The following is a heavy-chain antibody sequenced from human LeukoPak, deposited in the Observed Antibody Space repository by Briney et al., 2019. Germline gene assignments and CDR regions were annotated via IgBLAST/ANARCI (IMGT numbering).Heavy chain of an antibody. CDR2: IYYSGST. CDR3: ARDLGYCTSTSCRYFDY. D-gene: IGHD2-2*01. J-gene: IGHJ4*02. Sequence: SETLSLTCTVSGGSISSGGYYWSWIRQHPGKGLEWIVYIYYSGSTYYNPSLKSRVTISVDTSKNQFSLKLSSLTAADTAVYYRARDLGYCTSTSCRYFDYWGQGTLVTVSS. V-gene: IGHV4-31*03. CDR1: GGSISSGGYY.